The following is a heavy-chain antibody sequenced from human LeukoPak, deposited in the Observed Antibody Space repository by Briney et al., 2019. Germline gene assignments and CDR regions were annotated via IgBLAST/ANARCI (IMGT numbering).Heavy chain of an antibody. CDR2: MNPNSGNT. CDR1: GYTFTSYD. J-gene: IGHJ4*02. Sequence: ASVKVSCKASGYTFTSYDINWVRQATGQGLEWMGWMNPNSGNTGYAQKFQDRVTITRNTSISTAYMELSSLRSEDTAVYYCARGDLRIAAAGTDYWGQGTLVTVSS. CDR3: ARGDLRIAAAGTDY. V-gene: IGHV1-8*03. D-gene: IGHD6-13*01.